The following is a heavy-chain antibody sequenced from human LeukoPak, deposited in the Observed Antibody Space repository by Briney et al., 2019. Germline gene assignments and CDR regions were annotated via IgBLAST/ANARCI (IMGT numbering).Heavy chain of an antibody. CDR3: ATLLYSGRRGVDY. CDR2: IYSGGGT. J-gene: IGHJ4*02. CDR1: GFTVSSNY. Sequence: GGSLRLSCAASGFTVSSNYMSWVRQAPGKGLECVSLIYSGGGTYYADSVKGRFTISRDDSKNTLYLQMNSLRAEDTAVYYCATLLYSGRRGVDYWGQGTLVTVSS. V-gene: IGHV3-53*01. D-gene: IGHD6-19*01.